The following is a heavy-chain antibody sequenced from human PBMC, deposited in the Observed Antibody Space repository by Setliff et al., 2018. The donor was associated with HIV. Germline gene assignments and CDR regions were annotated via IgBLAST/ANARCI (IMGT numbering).Heavy chain of an antibody. Sequence: PSETLSLTCTVSGGSISSRGSYYWSWIRQPAGKGLEWIGHIYTSGSTNYNPCLKSRVIISVDTSKNQFPLKLSSGTAADTAVYYCARAFSGNYYGGVDYWGQGTLVTVSS. J-gene: IGHJ4*02. CDR1: GGSISSRGSYY. V-gene: IGHV4-61*09. D-gene: IGHD1-26*01. CDR3: ARAFSGNYYGGVDY. CDR2: IYTSGST.